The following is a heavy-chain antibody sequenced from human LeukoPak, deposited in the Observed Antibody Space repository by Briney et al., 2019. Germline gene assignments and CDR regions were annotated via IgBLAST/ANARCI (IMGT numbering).Heavy chain of an antibody. Sequence: SETLSLTCTVSGGSISSYYWSWIRQPPGKGLEWIGYIYSSGSTNNNPSLKSRVTISVDTSKNQFSLKLNSVTAADTAVYYCARHQWLVSPFDYWGQGSLVTVSS. D-gene: IGHD6-19*01. V-gene: IGHV4-59*08. CDR2: IYSSGST. CDR3: ARHQWLVSPFDY. CDR1: GGSISSYY. J-gene: IGHJ4*02.